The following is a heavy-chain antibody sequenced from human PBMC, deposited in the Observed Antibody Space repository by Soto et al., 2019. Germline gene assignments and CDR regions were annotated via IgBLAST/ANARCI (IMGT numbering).Heavy chain of an antibody. CDR3: VRHVVESLSFRERVHNFDY. V-gene: IGHV4-59*08. Sequence: PSETLSLTCTVSGGSISNYYWSWIRQPPGKGLEWIGYFYYTGNTNYNPSLKSRISMSVDTSKNQFSLKLSSVTAADTAVYYCVRHVVESLSFRERVHNFDYWGHGTLVTVSS. J-gene: IGHJ4*01. D-gene: IGHD3-10*01. CDR1: GGSISNYY. CDR2: FYYTGNT.